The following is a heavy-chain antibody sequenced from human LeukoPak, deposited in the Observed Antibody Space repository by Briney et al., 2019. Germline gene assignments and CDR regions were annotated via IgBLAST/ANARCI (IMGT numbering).Heavy chain of an antibody. Sequence: GGFLRLSCAASGFTFDDYGMSWVRQAPGKGLEWVSGINWNGGSTGYADSVKGRFTISRDNAKNSLYLQMNSLRAEDTAVYYCARVLHRRNYDSSVYYGYWGQGTLVTVSS. CDR2: INWNGGST. CDR3: ARVLHRRNYDSSVYYGY. V-gene: IGHV3-20*04. J-gene: IGHJ4*02. CDR1: GFTFDDYG. D-gene: IGHD3-22*01.